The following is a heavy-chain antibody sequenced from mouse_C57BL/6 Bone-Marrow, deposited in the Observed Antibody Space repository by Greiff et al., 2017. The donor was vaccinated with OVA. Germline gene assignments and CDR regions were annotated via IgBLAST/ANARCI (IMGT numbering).Heavy chain of an antibody. V-gene: IGHV1-81*01. J-gene: IGHJ3*01. CDR2: IYPRSGNT. CDR1: GYTFTSYG. Sequence: VQVVESGAELARPGASVKLSCKASGYTFTSYGISWVKQRTGQGLEWIGEIYPRSGNTYYNEKFKGKATLTADKSSSTAYMELRRLTSVDSAVYFSARVLIEGFAYWGQETLVTVSA. CDR3: ARVLIEGFAY.